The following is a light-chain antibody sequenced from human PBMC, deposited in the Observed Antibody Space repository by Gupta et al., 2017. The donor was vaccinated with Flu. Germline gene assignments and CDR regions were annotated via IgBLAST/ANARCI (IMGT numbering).Light chain of an antibody. CDR2: VTS. Sequence: TNACTASSPNVCADNDVIWYHRLRGSAPKLLIYVTSRRPSGVPDRFSATKSGTTATLTTSRLQSEEEAEYYCQSYDTGRTKGVFGGGTKLTVL. CDR1: SPNVCADND. CDR3: QSYDTGRTKGV. V-gene: IGLV1-40*01. J-gene: IGLJ2*01.